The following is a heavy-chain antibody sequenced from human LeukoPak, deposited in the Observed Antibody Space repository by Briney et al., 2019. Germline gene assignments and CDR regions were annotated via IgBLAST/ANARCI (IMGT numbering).Heavy chain of an antibody. CDR2: ISYDGSNK. J-gene: IGHJ4*02. D-gene: IGHD3-16*02. CDR3: AKDRDDYVWGSHPFGY. V-gene: IGHV3-30-3*01. CDR1: GFTFSSYA. Sequence: GRSLRLSCAASGFTFSSYAMHWVRQAPGKGLEWVAVISYDGSNKYYADSVKGRFTISRDNSKNTLYLQMNSLRAEDTAVYYCAKDRDDYVWGSHPFGYWGQGTLVTVSS.